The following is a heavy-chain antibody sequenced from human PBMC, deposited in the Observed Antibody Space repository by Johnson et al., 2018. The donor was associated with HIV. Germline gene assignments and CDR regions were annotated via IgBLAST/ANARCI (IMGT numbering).Heavy chain of an antibody. J-gene: IGHJ3*02. CDR1: GFSFSSYD. Sequence: VQLVESGGGLVQPGGSLRLSCTASGFSFSSYDMNWVRQGTGKALEWVSTIGTKGDTYYAGSVKGRFIISRDNAKNSLYLQMNSLRAEDTAVYYCARGVGATLVPNDAFDIWGQGTMVTVSS. CDR3: ARGVGATLVPNDAFDI. D-gene: IGHD1-26*01. V-gene: IGHV3-13*01. CDR2: IGTKGDT.